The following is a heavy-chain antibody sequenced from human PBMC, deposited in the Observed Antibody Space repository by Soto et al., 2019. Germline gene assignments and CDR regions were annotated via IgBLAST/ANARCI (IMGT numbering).Heavy chain of an antibody. CDR3: TSDGWGYGNKKPGIDY. J-gene: IGHJ4*02. D-gene: IGHD2-21*01. CDR2: IRGSGDDT. Sequence: EVQLLESGGGLVQPGGSLRLSCEASGVMCSSYAILWVRQAPGKGLEWVSTIRGSGDDTYYADSVRGRCTISRDISKNTLYMELNSLRVEATALYYCTSDGWGYGNKKPGIDYWGQGSLVTVSS. V-gene: IGHV3-23*01. CDR1: GVMCSSYA.